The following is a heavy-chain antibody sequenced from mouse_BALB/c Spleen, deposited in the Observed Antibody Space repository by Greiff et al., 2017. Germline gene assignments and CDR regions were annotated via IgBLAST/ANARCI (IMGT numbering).Heavy chain of an antibody. D-gene: IGHD3-3*01. CDR2: INPSNGRT. CDR3: ASRGAMDY. V-gene: IGHV1S81*02. J-gene: IGHJ4*01. CDR1: GYTFTSYW. Sequence: QVQLKQPGAELVKPGASVKLSCKASGYTFTSYWMHWVKQRPGQGLEWIGEINPSNGRTNYNEKFKSKATLTVDKSSSTAYMQLSSLTSEDSAVYYCASRGAMDYWGQGTSVTVSS.